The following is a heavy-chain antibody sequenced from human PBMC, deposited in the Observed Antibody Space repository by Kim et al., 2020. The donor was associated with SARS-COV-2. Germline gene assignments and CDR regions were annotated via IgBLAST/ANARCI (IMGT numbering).Heavy chain of an antibody. Sequence: SETLSLTCTVSGGSISSGGYYWSWIRQHPGKGLEWIGYIYYSGSTYYNPSLKSRVTISVDTSKNQFSLKLSSVTAADTAVYYCARALGSRDYYDSSGYFEYYMDVWGKGTTVTVSS. J-gene: IGHJ6*03. CDR1: GGSISSGGYY. D-gene: IGHD3-22*01. V-gene: IGHV4-31*03. CDR2: IYYSGST. CDR3: ARALGSRDYYDSSGYFEYYMDV.